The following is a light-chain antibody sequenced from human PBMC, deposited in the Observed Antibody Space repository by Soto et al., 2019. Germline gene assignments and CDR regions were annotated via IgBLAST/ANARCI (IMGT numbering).Light chain of an antibody. CDR3: SSYAGSNTYV. CDR2: EAS. J-gene: IGLJ1*01. Sequence: QSVLTQPPSASGSPGQSVTISCTGTGNDVGAYNYVSWYQQHPGRPPKLMIYEASKRPSGVPDRFSGSKSGNTASLTVSGLQAEDEADYYCSSYAGSNTYVFGTGTKVTV. CDR1: GNDVGAYNY. V-gene: IGLV2-8*01.